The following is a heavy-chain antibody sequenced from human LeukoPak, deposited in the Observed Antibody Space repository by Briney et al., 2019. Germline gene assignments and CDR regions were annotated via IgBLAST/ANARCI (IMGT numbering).Heavy chain of an antibody. CDR1: GGSFCGYY. CDR3: ARSEGPLLLWVVETREHNWIDP. J-gene: IGHJ5*01. CDR2: IYHSGST. D-gene: IGHD3-10*01. V-gene: IGHV4-34*01. Sequence: SETLSLTCAVYGGSFCGYYWSWIRQPPGKGLEWIGEIYHSGSTNYNPSLKSRVTISVDTSKNQFSLKLSSVTAADTAVYYSARSEGPLLLWVVETREHNWIDPWSQGTLVTVSS.